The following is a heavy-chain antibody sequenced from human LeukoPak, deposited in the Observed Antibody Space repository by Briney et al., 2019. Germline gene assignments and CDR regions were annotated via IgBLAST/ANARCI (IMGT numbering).Heavy chain of an antibody. CDR3: ATAIVSTYYYDSSGYSPFDY. CDR1: GYTLTELS. D-gene: IGHD3-22*01. V-gene: IGHV1-24*01. J-gene: IGHJ4*02. CDR2: FDPEDGET. Sequence: ASVKVSCKVSGYTLTELSMHWVRQAPGKGLEWMGGFDPEDGETIYAQKFQGRVTMTEDTSTDTAYMELSSLRSEETAVYYCATAIVSTYYYDSSGYSPFDYWGQGTLVTVSS.